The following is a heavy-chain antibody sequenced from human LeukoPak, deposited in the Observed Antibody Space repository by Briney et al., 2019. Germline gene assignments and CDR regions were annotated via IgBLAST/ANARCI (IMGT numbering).Heavy chain of an antibody. CDR3: ARPSGWYNWFDP. V-gene: IGHV3-23*01. Sequence: GGSLRLSCAASGFTFSSYAMSWVRQAPGKGLGWVSAISGSGGSTYYADSVKGRFTISRDNSKNTLYLQMNSLRAEDTAVYYCARPSGWYNWFDPWGQGTLVTVSS. J-gene: IGHJ5*02. D-gene: IGHD6-19*01. CDR1: GFTFSSYA. CDR2: ISGSGGST.